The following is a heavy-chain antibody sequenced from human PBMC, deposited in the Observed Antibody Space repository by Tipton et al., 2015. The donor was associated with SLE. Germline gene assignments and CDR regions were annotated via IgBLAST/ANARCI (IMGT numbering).Heavy chain of an antibody. V-gene: IGHV4-61*02. D-gene: IGHD3-3*01. CDR1: GGSISSSSYY. Sequence: TLSLTCTVSGGSISSSSYYWSWIRQPAGKGLEWIGRIYTSGSTNYNPSLKSRVTISVDTSKNQFSLKLSSVTAADTAVYYCARAPYDFWSGYGYWYFDLWGRGTLVTVSS. J-gene: IGHJ2*01. CDR2: IYTSGST. CDR3: ARAPYDFWSGYGYWYFDL.